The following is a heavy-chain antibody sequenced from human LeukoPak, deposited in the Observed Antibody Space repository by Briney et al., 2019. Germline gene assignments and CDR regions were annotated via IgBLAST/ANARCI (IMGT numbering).Heavy chain of an antibody. Sequence: PGGSLRLSCAASGFIFGDYYMSWIRQAPGKGLEWVSYISSSGSTIYYADSVKGRFTISRDNAKNSLYLQMNSLRAEDTAVYYCARTAYGDYETDYWGQGTLVTVSS. CDR1: GFIFGDYY. V-gene: IGHV3-11*01. CDR3: ARTAYGDYETDY. CDR2: ISSSGSTI. D-gene: IGHD4-17*01. J-gene: IGHJ4*02.